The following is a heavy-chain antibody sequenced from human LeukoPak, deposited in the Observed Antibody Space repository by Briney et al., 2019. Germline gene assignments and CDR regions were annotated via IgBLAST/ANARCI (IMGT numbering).Heavy chain of an antibody. D-gene: IGHD3-22*01. CDR3: ARELSPVVKYYFEY. J-gene: IGHJ4*02. V-gene: IGHV3-30-3*01. CDR2: VSYDGSTK. Sequence: GGSLRLSCAASGFTFSSYPMHWVRQVPGKGLEWVAVVSYDGSTKYYTDSVQGRFTISRDNSKNTLYLQMNSLRAEDTALYYCARELSPVVKYYFEYWGQGTLVTVSP. CDR1: GFTFSSYP.